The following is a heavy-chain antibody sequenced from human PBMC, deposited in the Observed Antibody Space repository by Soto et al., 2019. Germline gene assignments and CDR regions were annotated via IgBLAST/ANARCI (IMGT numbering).Heavy chain of an antibody. CDR2: IRSKAYVGTT. Sequence: GGSLRLSCTASGFTFDDYAMSWFRQAPGKGLEWVGFIRSKAYVGTTQYAASVKGRFTISRDDSKSIAYLQMNSLKTEDTAVYYCTRQRDCSITSCLDYYYNGMDFWGQGSTVTGSS. V-gene: IGHV3-49*03. CDR1: GFTFDDYA. CDR3: TRQRDCSITSCLDYYYNGMDF. D-gene: IGHD2-2*01. J-gene: IGHJ6*02.